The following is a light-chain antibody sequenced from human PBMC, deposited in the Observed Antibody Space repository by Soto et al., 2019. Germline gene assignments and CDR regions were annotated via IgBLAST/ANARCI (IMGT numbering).Light chain of an antibody. CDR1: SSDIGNNY. Sequence: QSVLTQPPSVSAAPGQKVTISCSGSSSDIGNNYVSWYQQVPGTAPKLLIYDNNKRPSGIPDRFSGSKSGTSATLDITGLQTGDEDDYYCGTWDSSLSAGVFGGGTKLTVL. CDR2: DNN. V-gene: IGLV1-51*01. J-gene: IGLJ2*01. CDR3: GTWDSSLSAGV.